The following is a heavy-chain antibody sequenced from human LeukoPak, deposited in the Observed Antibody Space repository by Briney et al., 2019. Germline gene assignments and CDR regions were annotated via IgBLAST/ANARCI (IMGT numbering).Heavy chain of an antibody. CDR1: GGSISSYY. D-gene: IGHD5-18*01. CDR3: ARIVDTAMVPPLFYYYYYMDV. V-gene: IGHV4-59*01. J-gene: IGHJ6*03. CDR2: IYYSGST. Sequence: SETLSLTCTVSGGSISSYYWSWIRQPPGKGLEWIGYIYYSGSTNYKHSLKSRVTISVNTSKNQFSLKLSSVTAADTAVYYCARIVDTAMVPPLFYYYYYMDVWGKGTTVTVSS.